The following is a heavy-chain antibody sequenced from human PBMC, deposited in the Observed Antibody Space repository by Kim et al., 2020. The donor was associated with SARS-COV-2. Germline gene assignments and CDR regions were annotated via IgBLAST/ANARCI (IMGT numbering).Heavy chain of an antibody. Sequence: YYADSVKGRFTISRDNARNSVYLQMNSLRADDTAVYYCARGRPGPFPPDDFWGQGTLVTVSS. CDR3: ARGRPGPFPPDDF. V-gene: IGHV3-21*01. J-gene: IGHJ4*02.